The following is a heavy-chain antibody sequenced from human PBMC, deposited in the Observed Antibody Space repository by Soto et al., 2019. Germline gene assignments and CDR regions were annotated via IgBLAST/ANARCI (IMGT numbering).Heavy chain of an antibody. CDR2: IYYSGST. Sequence: PSETLSRTCTVSGDSISSFYWSWVRQPPGKGLEWIGYIYYSGSTSYNPSLESRVTISVDTSENQFSLKLSSVTAADTAVYYCARLRRMTAITVSYYFDYWGQGTLVTVSS. D-gene: IGHD4-4*01. CDR3: ARLRRMTAITVSYYFDY. J-gene: IGHJ4*02. CDR1: GDSISSFY. V-gene: IGHV4-59*01.